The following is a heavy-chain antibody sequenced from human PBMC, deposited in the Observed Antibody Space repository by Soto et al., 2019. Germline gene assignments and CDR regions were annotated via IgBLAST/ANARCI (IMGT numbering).Heavy chain of an antibody. J-gene: IGHJ6*02. CDR2: ISTSGTTI. D-gene: IGHD6-13*01. Sequence: PGGSLRLSCAASGFTFSDYYMSWIRQAPGKGLEWVSYISTSGTTIYYADSVKGRFTISRDNAKNSLYLQMNSLRAEDTAVYYCARDSLRKGYYYYGMDVWGQGTTVTVSS. CDR3: ARDSLRKGYYYYGMDV. CDR1: GFTFSDYY. V-gene: IGHV3-11*01.